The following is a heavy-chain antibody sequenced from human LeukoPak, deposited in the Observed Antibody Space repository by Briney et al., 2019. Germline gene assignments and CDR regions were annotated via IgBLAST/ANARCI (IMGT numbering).Heavy chain of an antibody. CDR1: GYTFTGYY. J-gene: IGHJ6*02. CDR2: INPNSGGT. D-gene: IGHD6-13*01. V-gene: IGHV1-2*02. CDR3: ARDRLLAAAGGYYYYGMDV. Sequence: GASVKVSCKASGYTFTGYYMHWVRQAPGQGLEWMGWINPNSGGTNYAQKFQGRVTMTRDTSISTAYMELSRLRSDDTAVYYCARDRLLAAAGGYYYYGMDVWGQGTTVTVSS.